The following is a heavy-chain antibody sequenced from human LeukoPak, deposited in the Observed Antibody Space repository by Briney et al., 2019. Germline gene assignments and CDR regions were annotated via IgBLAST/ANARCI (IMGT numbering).Heavy chain of an antibody. V-gene: IGHV4-30-2*01. D-gene: IGHD3-16*01. CDR1: GGSISSGGYY. Sequence: SETLSLTCAVSGGSISSGGYYWSWIRQPPGKGLEWIGYIYHSGSTYYNPSLKSRVTISVDRSKNQFSLRLSSVTAADTAVYYCARDNDGGFDYWGQGTLVTVSS. J-gene: IGHJ4*02. CDR3: ARDNDGGFDY. CDR2: IYHSGST.